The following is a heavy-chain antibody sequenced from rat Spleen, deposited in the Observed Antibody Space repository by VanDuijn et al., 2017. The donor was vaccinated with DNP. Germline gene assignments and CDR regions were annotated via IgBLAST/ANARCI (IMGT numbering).Heavy chain of an antibody. V-gene: IGHV5S10*01. CDR2: IIYDGSRT. J-gene: IGHJ2*01. CDR3: ATGSDY. D-gene: IGHD5-1*01. CDR1: GFTFSFYG. Sequence: EVQLVESGGGLVQPGGSLRLSCAASGFTFSFYGMAWVRQAPKKGLEWVATIIYDGSRTYYRDSVKGRFTISRDNAKSSLYLQMDSLRSEDTATYYCATGSDYWGQGVMVTVSS.